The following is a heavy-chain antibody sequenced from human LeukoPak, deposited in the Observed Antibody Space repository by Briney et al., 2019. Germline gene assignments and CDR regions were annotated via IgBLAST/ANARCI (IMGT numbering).Heavy chain of an antibody. J-gene: IGHJ2*01. CDR1: GFTFSSYS. D-gene: IGHD4-17*01. CDR2: ISSSSSTI. CDR3: AKDSTDWYFDL. V-gene: IGHV3-48*04. Sequence: SGGSLGLSFAASGFTFSSYSMNWVRQAPGKGLEWVSYISSSSSTIYYADSVKGRFTISRDNAKNSLYLQMISLRAEDTAFYYCAKDSTDWYFDLWGRGTLVTVSS.